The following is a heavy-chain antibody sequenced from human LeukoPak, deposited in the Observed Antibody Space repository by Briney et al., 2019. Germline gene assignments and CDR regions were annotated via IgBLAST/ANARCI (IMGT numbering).Heavy chain of an antibody. V-gene: IGHV3-23*01. J-gene: IGHJ4*02. D-gene: IGHD6-19*01. CDR1: GFTFSVYW. Sequence: PGGSLRLSCAASGFTFSVYWMSWVRQAPGKGLEWVSAISGSGGSTYYADSVKGRFTISRDDSKNTLYLQMNSLRAEDTAVYYCAKSVEQWGLDYWGQGTLVTVSS. CDR2: ISGSGGST. CDR3: AKSVEQWGLDY.